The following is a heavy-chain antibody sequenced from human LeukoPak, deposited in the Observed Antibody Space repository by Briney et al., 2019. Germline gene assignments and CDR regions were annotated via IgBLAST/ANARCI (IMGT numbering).Heavy chain of an antibody. J-gene: IGHJ4*02. CDR3: ARRMGYYDSSGYSFDY. CDR1: GFTFSDYY. CDR2: ISSSGSTI. D-gene: IGHD3-22*01. Sequence: GGSLRLSCAASGFTFSDYYMSWIRQAPGKGLERVSYISSSGSTIYYADSVKGRFTISRDNAKNSLYLQMNSLRAEDTAVYYCARRMGYYDSSGYSFDYWGQGTLVTVSS. V-gene: IGHV3-11*01.